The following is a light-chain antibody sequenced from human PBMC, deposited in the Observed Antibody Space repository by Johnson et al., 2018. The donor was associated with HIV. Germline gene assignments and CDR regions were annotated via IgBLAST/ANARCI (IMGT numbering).Light chain of an antibody. J-gene: IGLJ1*01. CDR1: SSNIGNNY. CDR3: GTWDSSRSAGGANDV. CDR2: DNN. V-gene: IGLV1-51*01. Sequence: QSVLTQPPSVSAAPGQKVTISCSGTSSNIGNNYVSWYQQFTGTAPKLVIHDNNKRPSGIPDRFSGSKSGTSATLGITGLRTGDEADYYCGTWDSSRSAGGANDVCGTGTKVTVL.